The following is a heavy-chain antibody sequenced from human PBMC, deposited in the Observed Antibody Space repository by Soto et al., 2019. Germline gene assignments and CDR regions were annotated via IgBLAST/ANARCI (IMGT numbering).Heavy chain of an antibody. J-gene: IGHJ4*02. D-gene: IGHD2-2*01. CDR1: GGSITSHHYY. V-gene: IGHV4-39*01. Sequence: QLQVQESGPGQVKPSQTLSLTCTVSGGSITSHHYYWGWIRQPPGKGLEWIGSIYSDGNTYYNPSLRSRLTIFVDTAKNLISLKLSSVTAADSAIYYCGSGPSTTWIDNWGLGTQVSVSS. CDR3: GSGPSTTWIDN. CDR2: IYSDGNT.